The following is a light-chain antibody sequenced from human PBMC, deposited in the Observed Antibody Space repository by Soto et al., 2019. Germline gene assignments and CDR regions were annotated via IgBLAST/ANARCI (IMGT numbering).Light chain of an antibody. CDR1: QSVSSSY. V-gene: IGKV3D-15*01. J-gene: IGKJ1*01. Sequence: EIVMTQSPATLSVAPGERATLSCRASQSVSSSYLAWYQQKPGQAPRLLIYGASSRATGIPDRFSGSGSGTEFTLTISSLQPDDFATYYCQQYNSYSTTFGQGTKVDI. CDR2: GAS. CDR3: QQYNSYSTT.